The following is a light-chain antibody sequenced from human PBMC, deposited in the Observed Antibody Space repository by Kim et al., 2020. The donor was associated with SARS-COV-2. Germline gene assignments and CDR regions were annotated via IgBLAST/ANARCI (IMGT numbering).Light chain of an antibody. J-gene: IGLJ1*01. CDR1: NIGSKN. Sequence: ALGQTARITCGGNNIGSKNVHWYQQKPGQAPVLVIYRDSNRPSGIPERFSGSNSGNKATLTISRAQAGDEADYYCQVWDSSTACVFGTGTKVTVL. CDR3: QVWDSSTACV. CDR2: RDS. V-gene: IGLV3-9*01.